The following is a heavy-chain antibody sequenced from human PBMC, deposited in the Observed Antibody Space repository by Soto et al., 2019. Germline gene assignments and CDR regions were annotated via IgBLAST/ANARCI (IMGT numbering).Heavy chain of an antibody. CDR2: IYYSGST. J-gene: IGHJ4*02. CDR1: GGSISSYY. CDR3: GRHNGRRDGYNNYVDYFDY. V-gene: IGHV4-59*08. D-gene: IGHD5-12*01. Sequence: SETLSLTCTVSGGSISSYYWSWIRQPPGKGLEWIGYIYYSGSTNYNPSLKSRVTISEDTSKNQFSLKLSSVTAADTAVYYCGRHNGRRDGYNNYVDYFDYWGQGTLVTSPQ.